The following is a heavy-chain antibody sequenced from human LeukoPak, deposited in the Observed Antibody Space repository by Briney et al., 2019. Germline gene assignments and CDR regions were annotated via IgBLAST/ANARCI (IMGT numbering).Heavy chain of an antibody. CDR2: IRSNGVST. J-gene: IGHJ4*02. D-gene: IGHD5-12*01. CDR1: GFTFSNYA. Sequence: PGGSLRLSRAASGFTFSNYAMHWVRQAPGKGLEFVSAIRSNGVSTFYGNSVKGRFTISRDNSKNTVFLQMGSLRAEDMAVYYCARARVTTTPANYFDYWGQGALVTVSS. V-gene: IGHV3-64*01. CDR3: ARARVTTTPANYFDY.